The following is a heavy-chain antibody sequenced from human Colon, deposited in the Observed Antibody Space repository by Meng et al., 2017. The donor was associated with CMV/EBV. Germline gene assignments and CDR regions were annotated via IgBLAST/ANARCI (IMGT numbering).Heavy chain of an antibody. CDR1: KGTFTSYP. CDR3: VRVICGGDCYLDY. CDR2: IITISGTT. J-gene: IGHJ4*02. V-gene: IGHV1-69*12. D-gene: IGHD2-21*02. Sequence: QVQLEQSGAEVKKPGSSVKVSCKASKGTFTSYPISWVRQGPGQGLEWVGGIITISGTTDYAQKFQGRVTITADESTSTAYMKLSNLRSEDTAIYYCVRVICGGDCYLDYWGRGTLVTVSS.